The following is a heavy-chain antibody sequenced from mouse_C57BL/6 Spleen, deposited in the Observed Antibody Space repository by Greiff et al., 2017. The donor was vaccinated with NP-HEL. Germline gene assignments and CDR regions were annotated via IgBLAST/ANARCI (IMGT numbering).Heavy chain of an antibody. V-gene: IGHV1-55*01. D-gene: IGHD2-2*01. CDR1: GYTFTSYW. Sequence: QVQLQQPGAELVKPGASVTMSCKASGYTFTSYWITWVKQRPGQGLEWIGDIYPGSGSTNYNEKFKSTATLTVDTSSSTAYMQLSSLASEDSAVYYCAIRGVTTGDYWGQGTTLTVSS. J-gene: IGHJ2*01. CDR3: AIRGVTTGDY. CDR2: IYPGSGST.